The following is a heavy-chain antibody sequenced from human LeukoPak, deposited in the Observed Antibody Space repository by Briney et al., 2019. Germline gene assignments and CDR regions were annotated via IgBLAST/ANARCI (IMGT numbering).Heavy chain of an antibody. D-gene: IGHD5-12*01. CDR1: GYTFTSYG. J-gene: IGHJ5*02. V-gene: IGHV1-18*01. CDR2: ISAYNGNT. Sequence: GASVKVSCKASGYTFTSYGISWVRQAPGQGLEWMGWISAYNGNTNYAQKLQGRVTMTTDTSTSTAYMELRSLRSVDAAVYYCARGGGYDRSVVPQNWFDPWGQGTLVTVSS. CDR3: ARGGGYDRSVVPQNWFDP.